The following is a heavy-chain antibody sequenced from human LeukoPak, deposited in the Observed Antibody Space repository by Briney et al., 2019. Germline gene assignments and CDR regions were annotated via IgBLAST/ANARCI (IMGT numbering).Heavy chain of an antibody. CDR3: AEAVNLGY. D-gene: IGHD6-19*01. Sequence: GGSLRLSCAASGFTFSSYEMNWVRQAPGKGLEWVSYISSSGSTIYYADSVKGRFTISRNNAKNSLYLQMNSLRAEDTAVYYCAEAVNLGYWGQGTLVTVPS. CDR2: ISSSGSTI. CDR1: GFTFSSYE. V-gene: IGHV3-48*03. J-gene: IGHJ4*02.